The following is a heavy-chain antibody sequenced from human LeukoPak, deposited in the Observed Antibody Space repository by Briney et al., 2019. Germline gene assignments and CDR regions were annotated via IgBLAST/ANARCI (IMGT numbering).Heavy chain of an antibody. CDR2: ISSSGSTI. D-gene: IGHD3-3*01. CDR1: GFTFSDYY. V-gene: IGHV3-11*01. Sequence: PGGSLRLSCAASGFTFSDYYMSWIRQAPGKGLEWVSHISSSGSTIYYADSVKGRFAISRDNAKNSLYLQMNSLRAEDTAVYYCARDQAIFGVVTSYYYGMDVWGQGTTVTVSS. CDR3: ARDQAIFGVVTSYYYGMDV. J-gene: IGHJ6*02.